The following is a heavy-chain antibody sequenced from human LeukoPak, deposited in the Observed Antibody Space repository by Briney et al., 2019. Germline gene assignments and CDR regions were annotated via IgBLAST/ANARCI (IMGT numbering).Heavy chain of an antibody. J-gene: IGHJ3*02. CDR3: ARARITMVRGGFSNDAFDI. V-gene: IGHV4-39*07. CDR1: GGSISSSSYY. CDR2: IYYSGST. Sequence: SETLSLTCTVSGGSISSSSYYWGWIRQPPGKGLEWIGSIYYSGSTYYNPSLKSRVTISVDTSKNQFSLKLSSVTAADTAVYYCARARITMVRGGFSNDAFDIWGQGTMATVSS. D-gene: IGHD3-10*01.